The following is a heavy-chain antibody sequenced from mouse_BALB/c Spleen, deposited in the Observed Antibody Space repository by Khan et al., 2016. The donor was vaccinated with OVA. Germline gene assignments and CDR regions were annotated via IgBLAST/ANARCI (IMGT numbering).Heavy chain of an antibody. Sequence: VQLQQSGAELVRPGVSVKISCKGSGYTFTDFTMHWVKQSHAMSLEWIGVISTYYGDATYNQKFKDKATMTVDKSSSTAYMELARLTSEDSAIYYGRGGGGGKRFAYWGQGTLVTVSA. CDR1: GYTFTDFT. CDR3: RGGGGGKRFAY. V-gene: IGHV1S137*01. CDR2: ISTYYGDA. J-gene: IGHJ3*01.